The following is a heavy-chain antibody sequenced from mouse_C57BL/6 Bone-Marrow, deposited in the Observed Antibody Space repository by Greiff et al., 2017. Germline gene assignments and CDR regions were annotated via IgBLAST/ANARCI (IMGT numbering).Heavy chain of an antibody. CDR3: ARRAVVAPDWYFDV. J-gene: IGHJ1*03. CDR2: VYPYNGGT. CDR1: GFTFTDYY. V-gene: IGHV1-36*01. D-gene: IGHD1-1*01. Sequence: DVKLQESGPVLVKPGPSVKISCKASGFTFTDYYMHWVKQSHGKSLEWIGLVYPYNGGTSYNQKFKGKATLTVDTSSSTAYMELNSLTSEDSAVYYCARRAVVAPDWYFDVWGTGTTVTVSS.